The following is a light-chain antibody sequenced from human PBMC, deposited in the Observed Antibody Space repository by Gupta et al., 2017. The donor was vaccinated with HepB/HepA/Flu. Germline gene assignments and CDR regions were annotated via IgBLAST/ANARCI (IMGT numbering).Light chain of an antibody. Sequence: DIQMTQSPSSLSASVGDRVTITCRASQSISSYLNWYQQKPGKAPELLIYAASTLQTGVPSRFSGSGSGTDFTLTVSSLQPEDFATYYCQETDATPRTFGGGTKVEIK. CDR1: QSISSY. V-gene: IGKV1-39*01. CDR2: AAS. CDR3: QETDATPRT. J-gene: IGKJ4*01.